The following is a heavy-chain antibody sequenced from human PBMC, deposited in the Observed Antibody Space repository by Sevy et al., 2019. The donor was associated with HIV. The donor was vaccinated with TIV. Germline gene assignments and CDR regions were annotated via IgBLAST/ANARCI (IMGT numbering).Heavy chain of an antibody. D-gene: IGHD2-8*01. V-gene: IGHV3-23*01. CDR3: AREGCTKPHDY. Sequence: GSLRLSCAASGFDFGIYSMSWVRQAPGKGLEWVSTLSFGCGKINYADSVKGRFTISRDNSKSSVYLQMNNMRVEDTAVYYCAREGCTKPHDYWGQGTLVTVSS. J-gene: IGHJ4*02. CDR2: LSFGCGKI. CDR1: GFDFGIYS.